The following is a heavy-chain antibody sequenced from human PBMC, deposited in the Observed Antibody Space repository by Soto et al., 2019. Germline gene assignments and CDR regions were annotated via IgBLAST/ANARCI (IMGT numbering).Heavy chain of an antibody. D-gene: IGHD5-12*01. CDR1: GYTFTSYG. J-gene: IGHJ3*02. Sequence: ASVKVSCKASGYTFTSYGISWVRQAPGQGLEWMGWISAYNGNTNYAQKLQGRVTMTTDTSTSTAYMELRSLRSDDTAVYYCARDESWRLRQSDDFDIWGQGTMVTVSS. CDR3: ARDESWRLRQSDDFDI. CDR2: ISAYNGNT. V-gene: IGHV1-18*01.